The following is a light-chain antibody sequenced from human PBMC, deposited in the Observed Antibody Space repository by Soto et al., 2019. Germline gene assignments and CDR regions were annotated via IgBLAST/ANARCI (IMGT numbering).Light chain of an antibody. CDR2: GAS. Sequence: SVLTQSPGTLSLSPGERATLSCRASQTVSNIYLSWYQQKPGQAPRLLIYGASIRATGIPDRFSGSRSGADFTLTISRLEHEDFAVYYCQQFDDSPPAFTFGQGTKLEI. J-gene: IGKJ2*01. CDR3: QQFDDSPPAFT. CDR1: QTVSNIY. V-gene: IGKV3-20*01.